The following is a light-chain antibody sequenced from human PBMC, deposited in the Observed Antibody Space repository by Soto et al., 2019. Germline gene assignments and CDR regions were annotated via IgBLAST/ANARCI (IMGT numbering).Light chain of an antibody. CDR2: GSA. CDR1: ESVSSSY. Sequence: EIVLTQSPGTLSLSPGERATLSCRASESVSSSYVAWYQQKPGPAPRLRIYGSAGRGTGIGDRFSGSGSGTDFTLTISRLELEDFAVYDCQQYGSSPRVTFGQGTRLEIK. CDR3: QQYGSSPRVT. V-gene: IGKV3-20*01. J-gene: IGKJ5*01.